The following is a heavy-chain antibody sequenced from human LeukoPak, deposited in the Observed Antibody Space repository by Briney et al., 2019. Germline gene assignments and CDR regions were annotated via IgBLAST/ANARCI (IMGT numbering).Heavy chain of an antibody. CDR3: ARKDSGGNSFDY. D-gene: IGHD4/OR15-4a*01. V-gene: IGHV3-11*01. CDR1: GFTLSDYY. CDR2: ISNSGFTT. Sequence: GGSLRLSCVASGFTLSDYYVSWIRQAPGKGLVWVAFISNSGFTTYYADSVKGRFTVSRDNAKDSVSLQMNSLRAEDTARYYCARKDSGGNSFDYWGQGAQVTVS. J-gene: IGHJ4*02.